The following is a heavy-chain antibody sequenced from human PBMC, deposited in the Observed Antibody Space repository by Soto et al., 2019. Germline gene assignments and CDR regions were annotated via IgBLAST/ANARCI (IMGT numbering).Heavy chain of an antibody. J-gene: IGHJ6*03. V-gene: IGHV3-21*01. CDR3: ASGETDFWSGRFYYYYYYMDV. CDR2: ISSSSSYI. CDR1: GFTFSSYS. Sequence: PGESLKISCAASGFTFSSYSMNWVRQAPGKGLEWVSSISSSSSYIYYADSVKGRFTISRDNAKNSLYLQMNSLRAEDTAVYYCASGETDFWSGRFYYYYYYMDVWGKGTTVTVSS. D-gene: IGHD3-3*01.